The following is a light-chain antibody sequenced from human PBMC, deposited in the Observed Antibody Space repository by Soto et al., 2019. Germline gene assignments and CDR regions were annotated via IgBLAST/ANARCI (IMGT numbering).Light chain of an antibody. CDR1: QSVSSY. CDR2: DAS. V-gene: IGKV3-11*01. Sequence: EIVLTQSPATLSLSPGESATLSCRASQSVSSYLAWYQQKPGQAPRLLIYDASNRATGIPARFSGSGSGTDFSLTISSLEPEDFALYYCQQRSHTFGGGTKGEIK. CDR3: QQRSHT. J-gene: IGKJ4*01.